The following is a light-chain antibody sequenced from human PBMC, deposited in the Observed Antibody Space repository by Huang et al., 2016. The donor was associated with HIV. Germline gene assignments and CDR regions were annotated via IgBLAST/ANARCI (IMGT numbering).Light chain of an antibody. CDR2: GAF. V-gene: IGKV3-15*01. J-gene: IGKJ2*01. CDR1: ETVMSN. CDR3: HQYNDWPPWGT. Sequence: EVVMTQSPGTLSVSPGERVTLSCRASETVMSNLAWYQHKPGQPPRLLLYGAFTRATGVPDRFSGSGSGTECTLTITSLQSEDFAVYYCHQYNDWPPWGTFGQGTKLEIK.